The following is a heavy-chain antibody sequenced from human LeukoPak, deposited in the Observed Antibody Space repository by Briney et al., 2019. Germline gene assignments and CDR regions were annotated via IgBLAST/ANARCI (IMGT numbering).Heavy chain of an antibody. D-gene: IGHD1-26*01. Sequence: SETLSLTCTVSGGSISSGDYYWSWIRQPPGKGLEWIGYIYYSGSTYYNPSLKSRVTISVDTSKNQFSLKLSSVTAADTAAYYCASITALSVSYFGYFDYWGQGTLVTVSS. V-gene: IGHV4-30-4*08. CDR1: GGSISSGDYY. CDR3: ASITALSVSYFGYFDY. J-gene: IGHJ4*02. CDR2: IYYSGST.